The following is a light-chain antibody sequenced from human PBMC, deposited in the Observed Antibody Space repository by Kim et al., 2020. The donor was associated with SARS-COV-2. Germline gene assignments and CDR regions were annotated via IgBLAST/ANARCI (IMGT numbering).Light chain of an antibody. CDR3: QQGFDTPFT. J-gene: IGKJ5*01. V-gene: IGKV1-39*01. CDR1: QSIRSY. CDR2: VAS. Sequence: DIQMTQSPSSLSASVGDRVTITCRASQSIRSYLNWYQRKPGKAPNLLIYVASSLQSGVPSRFSGSGSGTDFTLTISNLQPEDFATYYCQQGFDTPFTFGQGTRLEIK.